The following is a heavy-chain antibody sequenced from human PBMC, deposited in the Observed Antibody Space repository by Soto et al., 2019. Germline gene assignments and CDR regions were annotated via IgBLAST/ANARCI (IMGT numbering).Heavy chain of an antibody. J-gene: IGHJ6*01. CDR1: GFTFSSYA. CDR3: AKDSMRELGSAIRGRDGRDV. V-gene: IGHV3-23*01. Sequence: LRLSCAASGFTFSSYAMSWVRQAPGKGLEWVSAISGSGGSTYYADSVKGRFTISRDNSKNTLYLQMNSLRAEDTAVYYCAKDSMRELGSAIRGRDGRDVRGQGTKVTV. CDR2: ISGSGGST. D-gene: IGHD3-10*01.